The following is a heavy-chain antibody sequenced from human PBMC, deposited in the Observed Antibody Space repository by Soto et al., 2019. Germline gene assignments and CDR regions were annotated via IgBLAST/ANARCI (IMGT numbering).Heavy chain of an antibody. Sequence: EVQLVESGGGLVQPGGSLRLSCAASGFTFSSYWMSWVRQAPGKGLEWVANIKQDGSEKYYVDSVKGRFTISRDNAKNSLYLQMNSLRAEDTAVYYCARDGTGFYGTFAYFDLWGRGTLVTVSS. V-gene: IGHV3-7*01. CDR2: IKQDGSEK. CDR3: ARDGTGFYGTFAYFDL. D-gene: IGHD4-17*01. CDR1: GFTFSSYW. J-gene: IGHJ2*01.